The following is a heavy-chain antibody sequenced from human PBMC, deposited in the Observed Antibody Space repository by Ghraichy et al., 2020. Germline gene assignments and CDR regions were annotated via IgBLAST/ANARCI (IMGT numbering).Heavy chain of an antibody. V-gene: IGHV3-48*02. Sequence: SCVGSGFTFSSYSMNWVRQSPGKGLEWVSYITSSSRTISYADSVKGRFTISRDNAQNSLYLQMNSLRDEDTGVYYCARASRVVRFYYYDGMDVWGQGTTVTV. J-gene: IGHJ6*02. CDR3: ARASRVVRFYYYDGMDV. D-gene: IGHD4-23*01. CDR2: ITSSSRTI. CDR1: GFTFSSYS.